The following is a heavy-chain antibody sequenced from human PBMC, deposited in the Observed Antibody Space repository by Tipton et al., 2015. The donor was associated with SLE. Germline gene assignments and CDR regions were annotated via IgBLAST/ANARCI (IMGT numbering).Heavy chain of an antibody. CDR2: ISDSGDST. D-gene: IGHD6-13*01. J-gene: IGHJ4*02. CDR3: AREPLVAAGYYFDY. CDR1: GFDFSDYD. Sequence: GSLRLSCAASGFDFSDYDMSWVRQAPGKGLEWVSGISDSGDSTYYADSVKGRFTISRDNSKNTLYLQMNSLRAEDTAVYYCAREPLVAAGYYFDYWGQGTLVTVSS. V-gene: IGHV3-23*01.